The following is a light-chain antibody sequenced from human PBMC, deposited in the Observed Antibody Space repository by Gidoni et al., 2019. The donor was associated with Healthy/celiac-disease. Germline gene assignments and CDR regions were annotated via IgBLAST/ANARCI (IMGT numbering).Light chain of an antibody. CDR3: QQSYSTPT. Sequence: DIQMTQSPSSMSASVGDRVTITCRASQSISSYLNWYQQKPGKAPKLLIYAASSLQSGVPSRFRGSGSGTDFTLTISSLQPEDFATYYCQQSYSTPTFXGXTKVEIK. CDR2: AAS. J-gene: IGKJ4*01. V-gene: IGKV1-39*01. CDR1: QSISSY.